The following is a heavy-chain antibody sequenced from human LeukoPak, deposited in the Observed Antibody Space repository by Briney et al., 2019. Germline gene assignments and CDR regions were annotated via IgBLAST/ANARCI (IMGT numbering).Heavy chain of an antibody. D-gene: IGHD2-2*01. Sequence: SETLSLTCTVSGGSISSSSYYWGWIRQPPGTGLEWIGSIYYSGSTYYNPSLKSRVTISVDTSKNQFSLRLSPVTAADTAVYYCARETIPGSHYGMDVWSQGTTVTVSS. CDR3: ARETIPGSHYGMDV. CDR2: IYYSGST. V-gene: IGHV4-39*07. CDR1: GGSISSSSYY. J-gene: IGHJ6*02.